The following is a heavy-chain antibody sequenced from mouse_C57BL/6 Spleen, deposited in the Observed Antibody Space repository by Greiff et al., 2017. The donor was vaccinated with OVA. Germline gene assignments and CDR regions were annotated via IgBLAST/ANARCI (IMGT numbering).Heavy chain of an antibody. CDR2: IDPSDSYT. V-gene: IGHV1-69*01. J-gene: IGHJ2*01. CDR3: ARNYYGSSPFYY. D-gene: IGHD1-1*01. Sequence: VQLQPPGAELVMPGASVKLSCKASGYTFTSYWMHWVKQRPGQGLEWIGEIDPSDSYTNYNQKFKGKSTLTVDKSSSTAYMQLSSLTSEDSAVYYCARNYYGSSPFYYWGQGTTLTVSS. CDR1: GYTFTSYW.